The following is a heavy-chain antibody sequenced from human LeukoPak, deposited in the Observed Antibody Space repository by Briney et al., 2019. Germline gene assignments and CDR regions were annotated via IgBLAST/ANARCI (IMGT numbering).Heavy chain of an antibody. V-gene: IGHV3-23*01. Sequence: GGFLRLSFAASGFTFINYAMSWVRQAPGKGLEWVSVISGGGGSTYYADSVKGRFTISRDNSKNTLYLQMNSLRGEDTAVYYCAKGDYYYDNWGQGTLVTVPS. CDR2: ISGGGGST. CDR3: AKGDYYYDN. CDR1: GFTFINYA. J-gene: IGHJ4*02. D-gene: IGHD4/OR15-4a*01.